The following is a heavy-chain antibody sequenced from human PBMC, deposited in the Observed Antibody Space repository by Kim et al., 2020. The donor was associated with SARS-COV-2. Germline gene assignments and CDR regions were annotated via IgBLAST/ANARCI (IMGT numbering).Heavy chain of an antibody. J-gene: IGHJ6*02. CDR2: INHSGST. Sequence: SETLSLTCAVYGGSFSGYYWSWIRQPPGKGLEWIGEINHSGSTNYNPSLKSRVTISVDTSKNQFSLKLSSVTAADTAVYYCARGPRPFWSGYPYYYYGMDVWGQGTTVTVSS. D-gene: IGHD3-3*01. CDR3: ARGPRPFWSGYPYYYYGMDV. V-gene: IGHV4-34*01. CDR1: GGSFSGYY.